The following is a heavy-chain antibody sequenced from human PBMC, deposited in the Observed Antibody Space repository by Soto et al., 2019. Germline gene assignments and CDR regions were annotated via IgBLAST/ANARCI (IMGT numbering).Heavy chain of an antibody. Sequence: ASVKVSCKASGYTFTGYYMHWVRQAPGQGLEWMGWINPNSGGTNYAQKFQGRVTMTRDTSISTAYMELSRLRSDDTAVYYCARDCSSTSCYGTEYYYGMDVWGQGTTVTVSS. CDR1: GYTFTGYY. D-gene: IGHD2-2*01. CDR2: INPNSGGT. J-gene: IGHJ6*02. V-gene: IGHV1-2*02. CDR3: ARDCSSTSCYGTEYYYGMDV.